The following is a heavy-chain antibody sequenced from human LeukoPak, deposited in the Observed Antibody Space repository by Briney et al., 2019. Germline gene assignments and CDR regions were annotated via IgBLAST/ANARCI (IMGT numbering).Heavy chain of an antibody. CDR3: AKDIVLMVYAIFYYYYMDV. CDR2: IWYDGSNK. CDR1: GFTFSNYG. D-gene: IGHD2-8*01. Sequence: GRSLRLSCAASGFTFSNYGMHWVRQAPGKGLEWVAVIWYDGSNKYYADSVKGRFTISRDNSKNTLYLQMNSLRAEDTAVYYCAKDIVLMVYAIFYYYYMDVWGKGTTVTVSS. J-gene: IGHJ6*03. V-gene: IGHV3-33*06.